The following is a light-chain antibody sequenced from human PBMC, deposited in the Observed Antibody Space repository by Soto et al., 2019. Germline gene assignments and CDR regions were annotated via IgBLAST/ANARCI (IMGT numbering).Light chain of an antibody. J-gene: IGLJ7*01. CDR3: CSYAGTSTHTV. CDR2: EVS. CDR1: SSDVGSYNL. V-gene: IGLV2-23*02. Sequence: QSASVSGSPGQSITISCTGTSSDVGSYNLVSWYQQHPGKASKLMISEVSKRPSGISDRFSGSKSGSTASLTISGLQAEDEADYYCCSYAGTSTHTVFGGGTQLTVL.